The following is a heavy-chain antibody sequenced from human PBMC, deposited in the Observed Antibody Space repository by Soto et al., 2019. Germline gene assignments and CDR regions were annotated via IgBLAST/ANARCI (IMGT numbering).Heavy chain of an antibody. D-gene: IGHD1-26*01. CDR1: GYTFTSYG. CDR2: ISAYNANI. V-gene: IGHV1-18*01. CDR3: ARDRLGATGDY. J-gene: IGHJ4*02. Sequence: ASVKVSCKASGYTFTSYGISWVRQTPGQGLEWMGWISAYNANINYAQKLQGRVTMTTDTSTNTAYMELRSLRSDDTAVYFCARDRLGATGDYWGQGTLVTVSS.